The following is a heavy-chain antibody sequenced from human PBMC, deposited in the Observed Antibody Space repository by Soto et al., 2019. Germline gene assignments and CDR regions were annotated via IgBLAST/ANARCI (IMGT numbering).Heavy chain of an antibody. J-gene: IGHJ5*02. CDR3: ARVYCTNGVCYLDDWFDP. CDR1: GYTFTSYA. CDR2: INAGNGNT. Sequence: ASVKVSCKASGYTFTSYAMHWVRQAPGQRLEWMGWINAGNGNTKYSQKFQGRVTITRDTSASTAYMELSSLRSEDTAVYYCARVYCTNGVCYLDDWFDPWGQGTLVTVSS. D-gene: IGHD2-8*01. V-gene: IGHV1-3*01.